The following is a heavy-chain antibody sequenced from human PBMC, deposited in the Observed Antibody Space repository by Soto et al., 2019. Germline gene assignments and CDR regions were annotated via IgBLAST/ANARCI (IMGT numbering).Heavy chain of an antibody. CDR1: GFTFNNFG. V-gene: IGHV3-30*18. Sequence: QVQVVESGGGVVQPWRSLRLSCAASGFTFNNFGMHWVRQAPGKGLEWVAVISYDGSKTYYADTVKGRFTISRDTSTNTLFLDMKSLRGEDTAVYYCAKRDSSSFMDAFDVWGQGTMVTVSS. CDR2: ISYDGSKT. CDR3: AKRDSSSFMDAFDV. J-gene: IGHJ3*01. D-gene: IGHD6-13*01.